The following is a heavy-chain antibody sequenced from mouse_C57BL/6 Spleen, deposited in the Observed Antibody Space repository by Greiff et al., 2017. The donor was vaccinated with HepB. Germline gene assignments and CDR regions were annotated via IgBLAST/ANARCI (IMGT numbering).Heavy chain of an antibody. CDR3: AREGTDYGAGFAY. CDR1: GYTFTSYW. Sequence: QVQLQQPGAELVRPGSSVKLSCKASGYTFTSYWMHWVKQRPIQGLEWIGNIDPSDSETHYNQKFKDKATLTVDKSSSTAYMQLSSLTSEDSAVYYCAREGTDYGAGFAYWGQGTLVTVSA. J-gene: IGHJ3*01. D-gene: IGHD1-1*02. CDR2: IDPSDSET. V-gene: IGHV1-52*01.